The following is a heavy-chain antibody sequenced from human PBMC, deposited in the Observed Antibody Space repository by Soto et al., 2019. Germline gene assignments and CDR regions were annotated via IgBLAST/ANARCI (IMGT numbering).Heavy chain of an antibody. D-gene: IGHD2-8*02. Sequence: EVQLVESGGGLVQPGRSLRLSCAASGFTFDDYATHWVRQAPGKGLEWVSGISWNSGSIGYADSVKGRFTISRDNAKNSLYLQMNSLRAEDTALYYCAKADYWDYFDYWGQGTLVTVSS. CDR2: ISWNSGSI. CDR3: AKADYWDYFDY. CDR1: GFTFDDYA. V-gene: IGHV3-9*01. J-gene: IGHJ4*02.